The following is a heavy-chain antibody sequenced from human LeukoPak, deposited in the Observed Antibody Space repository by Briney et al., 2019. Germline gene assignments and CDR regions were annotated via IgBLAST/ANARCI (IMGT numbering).Heavy chain of an antibody. D-gene: IGHD6-13*01. CDR2: INPNSGDT. V-gene: IGHV1-2*02. Sequence: GASVKVSCKASGYTFTGYYMHWVRQAPGQGLEWMGWINPNSGDTNYALKFQGRVTMTRDTSISTAYMELSRLRSDDTAVYYCARVLIAASLCYWGQGTLVTVSS. CDR1: GYTFTGYY. J-gene: IGHJ1*01. CDR3: ARVLIAASLCY.